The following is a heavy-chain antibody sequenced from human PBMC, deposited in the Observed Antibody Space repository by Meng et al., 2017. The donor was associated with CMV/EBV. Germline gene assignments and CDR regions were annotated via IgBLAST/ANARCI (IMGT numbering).Heavy chain of an antibody. V-gene: IGHV3-23*01. Sequence: LKISCAASGFTFSSYAMSWVRQAPGKGLEWVSAISGSGGSTYYADSVKGRFTISRDNSKNTLYLQMNSLRAEDTAVYYCAKGGDFWSGSNFDYWGQGTLVTVSS. D-gene: IGHD3-3*01. J-gene: IGHJ4*02. CDR2: ISGSGGST. CDR3: AKGGDFWSGSNFDY. CDR1: GFTFSSYA.